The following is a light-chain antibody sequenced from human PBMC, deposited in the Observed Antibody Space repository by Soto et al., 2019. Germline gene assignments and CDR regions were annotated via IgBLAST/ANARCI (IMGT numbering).Light chain of an antibody. CDR3: CSYGGINTVV. J-gene: IGLJ2*01. CDR1: SSDVGGYNY. CDR2: EVS. V-gene: IGLV2-8*01. Sequence: QSALTQPPSASGSPGQSVTISCTGSSSDVGGYNYVSWYQQHPGKAPKLMIYEVSKRPSGVPDRLSGSKSGNTASLTVSGHQAEDEADYYCCSYGGINTVVFGGGTKLTVL.